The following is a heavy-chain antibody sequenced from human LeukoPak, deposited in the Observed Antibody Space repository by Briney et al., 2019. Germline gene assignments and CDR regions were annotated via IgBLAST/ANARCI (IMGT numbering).Heavy chain of an antibody. Sequence: ASVKVSCKASGATFSSYAISWVRQAPGQGLEWMGGIIPIFGTANYAQKFQGRVTITADKSTSTAYMELSSLRSEDTAVYYCARGEEAQDDYVKYYFDYWGQGTLVTVSS. CDR3: ARGEEAQDDYVKYYFDY. J-gene: IGHJ4*02. CDR1: GATFSSYA. V-gene: IGHV1-69*06. CDR2: IIPIFGTA. D-gene: IGHD4-17*01.